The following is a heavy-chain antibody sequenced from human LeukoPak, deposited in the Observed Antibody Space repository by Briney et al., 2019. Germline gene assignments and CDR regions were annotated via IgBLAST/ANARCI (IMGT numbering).Heavy chain of an antibody. V-gene: IGHV3-48*01. J-gene: IGHJ5*02. D-gene: IGHD2-2*01. CDR1: GFTFSSYS. Sequence: GGSLRLSCAASGFTFSSYSMNWVRQAPGKGLEWVSYISSSSSTIYYADSVKGRFTISRDNAKNSLYLQMNSLRAEDTAVYYCAREIVVVPAAMGWFDPWGQGTLVTVSS. CDR3: AREIVVVPAAMGWFDP. CDR2: ISSSSSTI.